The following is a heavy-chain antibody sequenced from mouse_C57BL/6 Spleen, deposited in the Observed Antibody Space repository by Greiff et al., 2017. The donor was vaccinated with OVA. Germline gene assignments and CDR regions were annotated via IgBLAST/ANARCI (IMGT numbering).Heavy chain of an antibody. CDR1: GFTFSSYA. J-gene: IGHJ3*01. D-gene: IGHD2-5*01. CDR2: ISDGGSYT. Sequence: EVKLVESGGGLVKPGGSLKLSCAASGFTFSSYAMSWVRQTPEKRLEWVATISDGGSYTYYPDNVKGRFTISRDNAKNNLYLQMSHLKSEDTAMYYCARDGDYSNPFAYWGQGTLVTVSA. CDR3: ARDGDYSNPFAY. V-gene: IGHV5-4*01.